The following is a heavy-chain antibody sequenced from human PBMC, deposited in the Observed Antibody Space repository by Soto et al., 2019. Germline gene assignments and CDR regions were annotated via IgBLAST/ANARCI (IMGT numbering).Heavy chain of an antibody. Sequence: QVQLQESGPGLVKPSETLSLTCTVSGGSISSYYWSWIRQPPGKGLEWIGYIYYSGSTNYNPSLKSRVTISVDTSKNQFSLKLSSVTAADTAVYYCARDLVEPYYYYGMDVWGQGTTVPVSS. D-gene: IGHD2-8*02. CDR2: IYYSGST. CDR1: GGSISSYY. V-gene: IGHV4-59*01. CDR3: ARDLVEPYYYYGMDV. J-gene: IGHJ6*02.